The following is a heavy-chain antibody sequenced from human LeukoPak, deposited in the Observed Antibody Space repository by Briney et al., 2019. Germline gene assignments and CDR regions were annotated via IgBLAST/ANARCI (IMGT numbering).Heavy chain of an antibody. V-gene: IGHV3-7*02. J-gene: IGHJ4*02. Sequence: GRSLGLFCAASGFTGFPFSSYWMSWVCTAPWKGLEGVPNIKQDGGDKYYVASVKGRFPISRDNAKSSLCLHMNSLKAEPTAVYYCARGVTSAYQLAYFDYWGQGTPVTVSS. CDR3: ARGVTSAYQLAYFDY. CDR2: IKQDGGDK. D-gene: IGHD3-16*01. CDR1: GFTGFPFSSYW.